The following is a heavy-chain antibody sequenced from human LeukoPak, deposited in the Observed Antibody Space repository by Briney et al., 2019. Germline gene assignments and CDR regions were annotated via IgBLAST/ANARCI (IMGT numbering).Heavy chain of an antibody. V-gene: IGHV3-30*01. D-gene: IGHD2-21*01. CDR3: ARKSLWFKYYDY. CDR1: GFTATSYT. Sequence: GESLRLSCPATGFTATSYTMDWVRQLPGQGNEWVAATSYDGGNRYYADYVKGRFTISRDNSNNTLFLQMKSLRPEDTAVYFCARKSLWFKYYDYWGQGIWVTVSS. CDR2: TSYDGGNR. J-gene: IGHJ4*02.